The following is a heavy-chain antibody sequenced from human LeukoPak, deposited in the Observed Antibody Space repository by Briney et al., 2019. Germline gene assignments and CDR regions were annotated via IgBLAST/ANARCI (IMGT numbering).Heavy chain of an antibody. D-gene: IGHD1-26*01. V-gene: IGHV3-23*01. CDR3: VAGSGSYFDY. CDR2: ISGSGGST. CDR1: GYTFSSYA. J-gene: IGHJ4*02. Sequence: GASVKVSCKASGYTFSSYAMSWVRQAPGKGLEWVSAISGSGGSTYYADSVKGRFTISRDNSKNTLYLQMSSLRAEDTAVYYCVAGSGSYFDYWGQGTLVTVSS.